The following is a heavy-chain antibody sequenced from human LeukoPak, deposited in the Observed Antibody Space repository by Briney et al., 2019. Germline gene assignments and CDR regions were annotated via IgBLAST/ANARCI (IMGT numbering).Heavy chain of an antibody. D-gene: IGHD3-9*01. CDR1: GFTFSSYG. J-gene: IGHJ4*02. CDR3: APRLLRYFD. Sequence: GGSLRLSCAASGFTFSSYGMHWVRQAPGKGLEWVAVISYDGSNKYYADSVKGRFTISRDNSKNTLYPQMNSLKAEDTAVYYCAPRLLRYFDWGQGTLVTVSS. V-gene: IGHV3-30*03. CDR2: ISYDGSNK.